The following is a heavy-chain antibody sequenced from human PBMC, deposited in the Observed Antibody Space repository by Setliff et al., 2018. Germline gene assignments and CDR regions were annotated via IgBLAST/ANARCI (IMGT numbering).Heavy chain of an antibody. CDR1: GYTFTDHA. D-gene: IGHD3-22*01. V-gene: IGHV1-3*01. CDR2: INPGNGNT. Sequence: ASVKVSCKASGYTFTDHAMHWVRQAPGQRLEWMGWINPGNGNTKYSQKFQGRVTITRDTSASTAYMELSSLRSEDTAVYYCARDKGYDSSGYYFYYYYYMDVWGKGTTVTVSS. J-gene: IGHJ6*03. CDR3: ARDKGYDSSGYYFYYYYYMDV.